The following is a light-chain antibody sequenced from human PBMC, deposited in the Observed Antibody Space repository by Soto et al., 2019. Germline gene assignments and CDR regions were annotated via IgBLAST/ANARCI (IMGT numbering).Light chain of an antibody. J-gene: IGKJ4*01. V-gene: IGKV1-27*01. Sequence: DFKRTHSQSSLSASLGARVTITCGASQGFANYLAWYQQKPGKVPELLIYAASTLQSGVPSRFSGSGSGTDFTLTISSLQPEDVATYYCQKYNHAPTFGGGTKVEIK. CDR2: AAS. CDR3: QKYNHAPT. CDR1: QGFANY.